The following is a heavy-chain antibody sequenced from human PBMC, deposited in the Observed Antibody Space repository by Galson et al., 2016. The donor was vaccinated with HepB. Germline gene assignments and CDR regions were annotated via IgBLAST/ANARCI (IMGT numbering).Heavy chain of an antibody. V-gene: IGHV3-74*01. CDR3: GRDYVTYTGSYLYS. J-gene: IGHJ4*02. CDR2: TNTDGSDT. CDR1: GFTFSSYW. Sequence: SLRLSCAASGFTFSSYWMHWVRQVPGKGLVRVARTNTDGSDTGYADSVKGRFTISRDNAKNTLYLQMNTLRAEDTAVYYCGRDYVTYTGSYLYSWGQGTLVTVSS. D-gene: IGHD1-26*01.